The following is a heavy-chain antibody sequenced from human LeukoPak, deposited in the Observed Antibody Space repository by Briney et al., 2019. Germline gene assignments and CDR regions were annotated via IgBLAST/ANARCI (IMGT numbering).Heavy chain of an antibody. J-gene: IGHJ3*02. D-gene: IGHD3-22*01. Sequence: GGSLRLSCAASGFTFSSYAMSWVRQAPGKGLEWVSAISGSGGSTYYADSVKGRFTISRDNSKNTLYLQMNSLRAEDTAVYYCAKALGLYFYDSSGHTDAFDIWGQETMVTVSS. CDR3: AKALGLYFYDSSGHTDAFDI. CDR1: GFTFSSYA. V-gene: IGHV3-23*01. CDR2: ISGSGGST.